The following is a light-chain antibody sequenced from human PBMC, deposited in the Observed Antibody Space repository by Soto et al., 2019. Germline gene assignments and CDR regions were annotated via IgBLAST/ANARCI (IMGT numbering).Light chain of an antibody. CDR2: GNS. CDR3: QSYDSSLSAAV. V-gene: IGLV1-40*01. Sequence: QSVLTQPPSVSGAPGQMVIISCTGSSSNIGAGYDVHWYQQLPGTAPKLLIYGNSNRPSGVPDRLSGSKSGTSASLAITGLQVEDEADYYCQSYDSSLSAAVFGGGTKLTVL. CDR1: SSNIGAGYD. J-gene: IGLJ2*01.